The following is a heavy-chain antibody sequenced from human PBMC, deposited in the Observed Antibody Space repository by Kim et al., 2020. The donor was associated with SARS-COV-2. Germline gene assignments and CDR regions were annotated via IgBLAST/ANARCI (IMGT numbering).Heavy chain of an antibody. J-gene: IGHJ4*02. D-gene: IGHD5-18*01. CDR3: AREGIIQLWLPLDY. V-gene: IGHV3-7*03. Sequence: YWDPGNGRLTTSRDNAKNSLYLQMNSLRAEDTAVYYWAREGIIQLWLPLDYWGQGTLVTVSS.